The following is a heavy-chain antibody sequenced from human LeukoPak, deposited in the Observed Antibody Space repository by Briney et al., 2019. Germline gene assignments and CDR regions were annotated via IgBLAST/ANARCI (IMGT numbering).Heavy chain of an antibody. Sequence: GGSLRLSCAASGFTFSSCSMNWVRQAPGKGLEWVSYISSSSSTIYYADSVKGRFTISRDNAKNSLYLQMNSLRAEDTAVYYCARDPSGAVASGSGHWGQGTLVTVSS. D-gene: IGHD6-19*01. V-gene: IGHV3-48*01. J-gene: IGHJ4*02. CDR3: ARDPSGAVASGSGH. CDR2: ISSSSSTI. CDR1: GFTFSSCS.